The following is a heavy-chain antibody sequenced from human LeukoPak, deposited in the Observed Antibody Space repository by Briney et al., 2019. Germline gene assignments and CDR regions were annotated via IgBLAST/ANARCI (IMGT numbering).Heavy chain of an antibody. V-gene: IGHV4-59*01. CDR3: ARDSYQLPHYGMGV. CDR2: IYYSGST. CDR1: GGSISSYY. J-gene: IGHJ6*02. D-gene: IGHD2-2*01. Sequence: SETLSLTCTVSGGSISSYYWSWIRQPPGKGLEWIGYIYYSGSTNYNPSLKSRVTISVDTSKNQFSLKLSSVTAADTAVYYCARDSYQLPHYGMGVWGQGTTVTVSS.